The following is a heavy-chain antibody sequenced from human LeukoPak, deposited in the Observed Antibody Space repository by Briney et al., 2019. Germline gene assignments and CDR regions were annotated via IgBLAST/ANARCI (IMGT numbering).Heavy chain of an antibody. CDR3: ARDAGSALDY. CDR2: IIPIFGTA. Sequence: ASVKVSCKASGGTFRSFAISWVRQPPGQGLEGMGRIIPIFGTANYAQKFQSRVTITTDESTSTAYMELSSLRSEYTAVYYCARDAGSALDYWGQGTLVTVSS. V-gene: IGHV1-69*05. CDR1: GGTFRSFA. D-gene: IGHD1-26*01. J-gene: IGHJ4*02.